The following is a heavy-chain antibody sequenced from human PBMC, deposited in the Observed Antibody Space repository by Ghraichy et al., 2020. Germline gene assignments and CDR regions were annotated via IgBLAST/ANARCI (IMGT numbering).Heavy chain of an antibody. Sequence: SETLSLTCTVSGGSISSYYWSWIRQPPGKGLEWIGYIYYSGSTNYNPSLKSRVTISVDTSKNQFSLKLSSVTAADTAVYYCAITPGTPAPYYYYGMDVWGQGTTVTVSS. J-gene: IGHJ6*02. D-gene: IGHD1-14*01. CDR2: IYYSGST. V-gene: IGHV4-59*01. CDR1: GGSISSYY. CDR3: AITPGTPAPYYYYGMDV.